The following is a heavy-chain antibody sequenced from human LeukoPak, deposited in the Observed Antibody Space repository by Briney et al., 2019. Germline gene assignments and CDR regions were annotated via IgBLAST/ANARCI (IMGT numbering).Heavy chain of an antibody. Sequence: ASVKVSCKASGYTFTSYGINWVRQAPGQGLEWMGWSSTYNTNTNYAQKLQGRVTMTTDTSTSTAYMELRSLRSDDTAVYYCARAPPDIVVVPAKFDYWGQGTLVTVSS. CDR1: GYTFTSYG. D-gene: IGHD2-2*01. J-gene: IGHJ4*02. CDR2: SSTYNTNT. CDR3: ARAPPDIVVVPAKFDY. V-gene: IGHV1-18*01.